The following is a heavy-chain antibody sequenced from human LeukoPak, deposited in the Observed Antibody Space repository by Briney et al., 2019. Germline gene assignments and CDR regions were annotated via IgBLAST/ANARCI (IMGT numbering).Heavy chain of an antibody. CDR3: ARDYCSGGSCHFDWYFDP. D-gene: IGHD2-15*01. Sequence: SETLSLTCTVSRGSISSYYWSWIRQPPGKGLDWIGYIYYSGSTNYNPSLTSRVTISVDTSKNQFSLKLSSVTAADTAVYYCARDYCSGGSCHFDWYFDPWGRGTLVTVSS. J-gene: IGHJ2*01. CDR2: IYYSGST. V-gene: IGHV4-59*01. CDR1: RGSISSYY.